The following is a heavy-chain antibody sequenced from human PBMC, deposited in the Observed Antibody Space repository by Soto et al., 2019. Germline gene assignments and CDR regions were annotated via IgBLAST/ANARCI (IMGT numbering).Heavy chain of an antibody. CDR2: IWYDGSNK. V-gene: IGHV3-33*01. J-gene: IGHJ4*02. CDR3: ARDVVVEDIVVGGLDY. Sequence: GGSLRLSCAASGFTFSSYGMHWVRQAPGKGLEWVAVIWYDGSNKYYADSVKGRFTISRDNSKNTLYLQMNSLRAEDTAVYYCARDVVVEDIVVGGLDYWGQGTLVTVSS. CDR1: GFTFSSYG. D-gene: IGHD2-15*01.